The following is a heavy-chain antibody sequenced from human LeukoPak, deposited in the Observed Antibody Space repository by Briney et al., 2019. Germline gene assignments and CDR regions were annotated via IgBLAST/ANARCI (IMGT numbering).Heavy chain of an antibody. Sequence: SETLSLTCTVSGGSISSGGYYWSWIRQHPGRDLECIGYIYYSGSTYYNPSLKSRVTISVDTSKNQFSLKLSSVTAADTAVYYCARVGYSIPPNNWFDPWGQGTLVTVSS. J-gene: IGHJ5*02. D-gene: IGHD4-11*01. CDR1: GGSISSGGYY. CDR3: ARVGYSIPPNNWFDP. CDR2: IYYSGST. V-gene: IGHV4-31*03.